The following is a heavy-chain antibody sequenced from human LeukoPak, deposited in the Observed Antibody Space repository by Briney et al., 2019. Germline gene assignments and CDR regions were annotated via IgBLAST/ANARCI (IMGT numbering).Heavy chain of an antibody. CDR2: RSYDGSNK. CDR3: AKDSGGWFGY. CDR1: GFTFSSYG. D-gene: IGHD2-15*01. Sequence: PGRSLRLSCAASGFTFSSYGMHWVRPAPGKGLEWVAVRSYDGSNKYYADSVKGRFTISRDNSKNTLYLQMNSLRAEDTAVYYCAKDSGGWFGYWGQGTLVTVSS. J-gene: IGHJ5*01. V-gene: IGHV3-30*18.